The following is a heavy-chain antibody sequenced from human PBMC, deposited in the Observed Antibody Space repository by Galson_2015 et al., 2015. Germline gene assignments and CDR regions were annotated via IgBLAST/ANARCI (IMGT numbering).Heavy chain of an antibody. Sequence: SLRLSCAASGFTVSSHYMRWVRQAPGKGLEWVSVIYSDGRTYYADSVKGRFTISRDNSKNTVYLQMNSLRAEDTAVYYCARETPDYYYYYYMDVWGKGTTVTVSS. CDR3: ARETPDYYYYYYMDV. J-gene: IGHJ6*03. CDR2: IYSDGRT. CDR1: GFTVSSHY. V-gene: IGHV3-53*01.